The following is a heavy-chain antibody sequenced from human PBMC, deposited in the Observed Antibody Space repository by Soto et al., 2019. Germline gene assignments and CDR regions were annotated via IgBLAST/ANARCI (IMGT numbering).Heavy chain of an antibody. CDR1: GFRFDDYG. CDR2: ISRDSRSI. J-gene: IGHJ4*02. CDR3: VKDALTTVAYYFDY. Sequence: GGSLRLSCEVSGFRFDDYGMHWVRQAPGKGLEWIAGISRDSRSISYGASMKGRFTISRDNAKNSLYLQLNSLRADDTAFYYCVKDALTTVAYYFDYGGQGALVTVSS. D-gene: IGHD4-17*01. V-gene: IGHV3-9*01.